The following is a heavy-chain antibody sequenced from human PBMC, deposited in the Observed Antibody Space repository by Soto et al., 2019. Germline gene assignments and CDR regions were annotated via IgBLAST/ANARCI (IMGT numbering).Heavy chain of an antibody. CDR1: GGSISSGGYS. Sequence: QLQLLESGSGLVKPSQTLSLTCAVSGGSISSGGYSWGWIRQPPGKGLEWIGYIYHSVSTYYNPSLKSRVTISVDRSKTQFSLRLSSVTAADTAVYYCARVPYYWGQGTLVTVSS. V-gene: IGHV4-30-2*01. CDR2: IYHSVST. J-gene: IGHJ4*02. CDR3: ARVPYY.